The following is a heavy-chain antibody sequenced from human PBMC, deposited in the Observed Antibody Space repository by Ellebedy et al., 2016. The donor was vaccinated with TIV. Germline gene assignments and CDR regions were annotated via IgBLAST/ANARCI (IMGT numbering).Heavy chain of an antibody. CDR1: GFTFDDYA. V-gene: IGHV3-9*01. CDR2: ISWNSGSI. J-gene: IGHJ4*02. CDR3: AKDGAPFRRLGGSYF. Sequence: GGSLRLSXAASGFTFDDYAMHWVRQAPGKGLEWVSGISWNSGSIGYADSVKGRFTISRDNAKNSLYLQMNSLRAEDTALYYCAKDGAPFRRLGGSYFWGQGTLVTVSS. D-gene: IGHD3-16*01.